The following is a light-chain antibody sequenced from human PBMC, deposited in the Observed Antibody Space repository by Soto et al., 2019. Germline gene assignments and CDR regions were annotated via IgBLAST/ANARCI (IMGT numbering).Light chain of an antibody. V-gene: IGKV1-5*03. CDR3: QQYNSYTWT. CDR1: QYIGRY. Sequence: AGQYIGRYLNWYQQKTGKAPKXXIYKASTLESGVPSNFRGSGSGTELTLTISSMKTEDFETYYCQQYNSYTWTFGHGTKVDLK. J-gene: IGKJ1*01. CDR2: KAS.